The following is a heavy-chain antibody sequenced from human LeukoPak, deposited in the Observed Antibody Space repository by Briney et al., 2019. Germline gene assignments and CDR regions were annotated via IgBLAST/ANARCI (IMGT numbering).Heavy chain of an antibody. D-gene: IGHD3-22*01. V-gene: IGHV3-33*01. CDR3: ARDPYYDSSGYEYYFDY. CDR2: IWYDGSNK. J-gene: IGHJ4*02. CDR1: GFTFSSYG. Sequence: GGSLRLSCAASGFTFSSYGMHWVRQAPGKGLEWAAVIWYDGSNKYYADSVKGRFTISRDNSKNTLYLQMNSLRAEDTAVYYCARDPYYDSSGYEYYFDYWGQGTLVTVSS.